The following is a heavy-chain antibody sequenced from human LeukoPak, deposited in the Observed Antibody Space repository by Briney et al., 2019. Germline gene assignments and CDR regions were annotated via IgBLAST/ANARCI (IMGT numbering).Heavy chain of an antibody. CDR2: IKQDGSEE. Sequence: GGSLRLTCAASEFRFGRDWISWVRQAPGKGLEWVACIKQDGSEEYYVGSVRGRFTVSGDNGKNSLYLQMNSLRAEDTAVYYCAKDRSFRPGYFDYWGQGTLVTVSS. V-gene: IGHV3-7*01. CDR1: EFRFGRDW. J-gene: IGHJ4*02. CDR3: AKDRSFRPGYFDY. D-gene: IGHD3-16*02.